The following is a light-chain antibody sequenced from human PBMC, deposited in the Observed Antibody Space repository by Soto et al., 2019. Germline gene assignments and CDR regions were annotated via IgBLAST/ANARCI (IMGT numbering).Light chain of an antibody. CDR1: QSVSTY. Sequence: EIVLTQYPVTLSLSPGERATLSCRASQSVSTYLAWYQQKPGQAPRLLIYDAFKRATGIPARFSGSGSGTDFTLTISSLEPEDFAVYYCQQRSNWPSTFGGGTKVEIK. V-gene: IGKV3-11*01. CDR3: QQRSNWPST. J-gene: IGKJ4*01. CDR2: DAF.